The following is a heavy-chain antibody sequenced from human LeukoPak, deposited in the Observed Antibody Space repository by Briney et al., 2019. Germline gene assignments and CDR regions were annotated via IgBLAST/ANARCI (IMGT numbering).Heavy chain of an antibody. CDR1: GGTFSSYA. V-gene: IGHV1-69*04. D-gene: IGHD5-24*01. J-gene: IGHJ4*02. Sequence: ASVKVSCKASGGTFSSYAICWVRQAPGQGLEWMGRIIPILGIANYAQKFQGRVTITADKSTSTAYMELSSLRSEDTAVYYCARARDGYNVFDYWGQGTLVTVSS. CDR2: IIPILGIA. CDR3: ARARDGYNVFDY.